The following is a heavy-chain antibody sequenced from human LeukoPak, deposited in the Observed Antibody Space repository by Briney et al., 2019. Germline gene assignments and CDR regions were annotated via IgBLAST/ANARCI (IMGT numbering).Heavy chain of an antibody. CDR1: GFTFNTYA. CDR2: ISGSGDST. CDR3: AKRYFGNYYFDY. D-gene: IGHD3-9*01. V-gene: IGHV3-23*01. Sequence: GGSLRLSCAASGFTFNTYAMSWVRQAPGKGLEWVSAISGSGDSTYYADSVKGRFTISRDNSKNTLYLQMNSLRAEDTAVYYCAKRYFGNYYFDYWGQGTLVTVSS. J-gene: IGHJ4*02.